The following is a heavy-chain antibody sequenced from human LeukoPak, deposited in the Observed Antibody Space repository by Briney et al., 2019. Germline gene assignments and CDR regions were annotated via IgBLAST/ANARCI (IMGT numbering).Heavy chain of an antibody. V-gene: IGHV1-8*01. Sequence: ASVKVSCKASGYTFTSYDINWVRQATGQGLEWMGWMNPNSGNTGYAQKFQGRVTMTRNTSISTAYMELSSLRSEDTAVYYCARGVKSADCSGSSCYFFWGQGTLVTVSS. J-gene: IGHJ4*02. D-gene: IGHD2-15*01. CDR3: ARGVKSADCSGSSCYFF. CDR2: MNPNSGNT. CDR1: GYTFTSYD.